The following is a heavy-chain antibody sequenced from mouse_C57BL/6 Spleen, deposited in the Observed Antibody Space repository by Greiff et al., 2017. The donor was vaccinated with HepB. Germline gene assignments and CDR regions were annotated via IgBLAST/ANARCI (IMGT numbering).Heavy chain of an antibody. CDR2: ISSGGDYI. CDR3: TRDVTGRGGFDY. J-gene: IGHJ2*01. Sequence: EVKLVESGEGLVKPGGSLKLSCAASGFTFSSYAMSWVRQTPEKRLEWVAYISSGGDYIYYADTVKGRFTISRDNARNTLYLQMSSLKSEDTAMYYCTRDVTGRGGFDYWGQGTTLTVSS. CDR1: GFTFSSYA. D-gene: IGHD4-1*01. V-gene: IGHV5-9-1*02.